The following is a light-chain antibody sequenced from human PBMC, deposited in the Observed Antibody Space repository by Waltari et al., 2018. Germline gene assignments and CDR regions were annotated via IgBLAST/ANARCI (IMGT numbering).Light chain of an antibody. Sequence: QSVLTQPPSVSGAPGQRVTISCTGSSSNIGAGYDVHWYQQLPGTAPKLLIYGNTKRPSGVPDRFSGSKSGTSASRAITGLQAEDKADYHCQSYDSSLYYVFGTGTKVTVL. J-gene: IGLJ1*01. CDR1: SSNIGAGYD. V-gene: IGLV1-40*01. CDR3: QSYDSSLYYV. CDR2: GNT.